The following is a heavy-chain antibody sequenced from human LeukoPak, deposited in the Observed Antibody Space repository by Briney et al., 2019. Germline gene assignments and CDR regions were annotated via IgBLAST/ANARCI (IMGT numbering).Heavy chain of an antibody. CDR2: ISSSRSYI. J-gene: IGHJ3*02. V-gene: IGHV3-21*01. CDR3: ARANTGVDAFDI. Sequence: GGPLRLPCAASGFPYCSYRMNGARRAPGRARVGVSSISSSRSYIYYADSVQGRFPISRDNAKNSLYLQMNSLRAEDTAVYYCARANTGVDAFDIWGQGTMVTVSS. CDR1: GFPYCSYR.